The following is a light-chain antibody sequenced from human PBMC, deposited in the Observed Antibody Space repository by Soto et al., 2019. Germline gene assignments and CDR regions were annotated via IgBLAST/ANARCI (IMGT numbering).Light chain of an antibody. CDR3: SSYTSSSTHV. J-gene: IGLJ1*01. Sequence: QSALTQPASVSGSPGQSITISCTGTSSDVGAYTFVSWYQQHPDKVPKLMIFDVSRRPSGVSDRFSGSKSGNTASLTISGRQPEDVADYYCSSYTSSSTHVFGSGTKLTVL. CDR2: DVS. V-gene: IGLV2-14*03. CDR1: SSDVGAYTF.